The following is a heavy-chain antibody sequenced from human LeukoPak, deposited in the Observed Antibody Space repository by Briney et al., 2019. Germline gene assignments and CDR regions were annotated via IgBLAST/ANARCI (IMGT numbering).Heavy chain of an antibody. V-gene: IGHV6-1*01. J-gene: IGHJ4*02. Sequence: SQTLSLTCAISGDSVSINSAAWNWIRQSPSRGLEWLGRTYQRSKWYNDYAVSVKSRITIDPDISKNQFSLQLNSVTPEDTAVYYCARSPSPYSSGWYFDYWGQGTLVTVSS. CDR1: GDSVSINSAA. CDR3: ARSPSPYSSGWYFDY. D-gene: IGHD6-19*01. CDR2: TYQRSKWYN.